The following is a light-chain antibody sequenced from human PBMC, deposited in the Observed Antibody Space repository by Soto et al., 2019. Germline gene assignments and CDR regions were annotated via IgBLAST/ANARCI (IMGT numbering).Light chain of an antibody. J-gene: IGKJ2*01. Sequence: EIVLTQSPATLSLSPGEKATLSCRASQSVSNYLAWYQQKPGQAPRLLIYDASTRATGIPARFSGSGSGTDFTLTISSLEPEDFATYYCQQYNSYSYTFGQGTKLEIK. CDR3: QQYNSYSYT. V-gene: IGKV3-11*01. CDR2: DAS. CDR1: QSVSNY.